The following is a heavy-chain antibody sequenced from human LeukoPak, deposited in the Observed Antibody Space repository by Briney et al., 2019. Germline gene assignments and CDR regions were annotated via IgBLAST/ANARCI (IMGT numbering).Heavy chain of an antibody. J-gene: IGHJ6*03. D-gene: IGHD6-6*01. CDR1: GEYFSTYY. CDR2: IYTSGTT. V-gene: IGHV4-59*10. Sequence: SETLSLTCAVYGEYFSTYYYSWIRQPPGKGLEWIGRIYTSGTTDYNPSLRTRVTISVDASRNQFSLNLSSVTAADTAVYYCARWSGSVTARNYYYYMDVWGEGTTVTVSS. CDR3: ARWSGSVTARNYYYYMDV.